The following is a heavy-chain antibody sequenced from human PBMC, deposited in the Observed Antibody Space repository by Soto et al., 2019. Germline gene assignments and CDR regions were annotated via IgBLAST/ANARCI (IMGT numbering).Heavy chain of an antibody. Sequence: PGGSLRLSCAASGFTFSSYAMSWVRQAPGKGLEWVSAISGSGGSTYYADSVKGRFTISRDNSKNTLYLQMNSLRAEDTAVYYCANAYSSSSYYGMDVWGQGTTVTVSS. J-gene: IGHJ6*02. D-gene: IGHD6-13*01. CDR3: ANAYSSSSYYGMDV. V-gene: IGHV3-23*01. CDR1: GFTFSSYA. CDR2: ISGSGGST.